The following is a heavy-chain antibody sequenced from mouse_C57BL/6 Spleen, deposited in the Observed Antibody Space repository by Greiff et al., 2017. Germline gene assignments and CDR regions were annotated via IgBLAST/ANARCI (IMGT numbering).Heavy chain of an antibody. CDR2: INPNNGGT. V-gene: IGHV1-18*01. J-gene: IGHJ1*03. D-gene: IGHD1-1*01. CDR3: ARTTTVVATRWYWYFDV. Sequence: VQLKQSGPELVKPGASVKIPCKASGYTFTDYNMDWVKQSHGKSLEWIGDINPNNGGTIYNQKFKGKATLTVDKSSSTAYMELRSLTSEDTAVYYCARTTTVVATRWYWYFDVWGTGTTVTVSS. CDR1: GYTFTDYN.